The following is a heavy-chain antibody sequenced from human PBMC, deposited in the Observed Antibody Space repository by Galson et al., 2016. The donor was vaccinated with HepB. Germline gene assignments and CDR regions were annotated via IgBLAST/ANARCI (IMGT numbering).Heavy chain of an antibody. CDR2: IKQDESEK. CDR3: AKDPSSGWYKYYHGMDV. CDR1: GFTFSSYW. J-gene: IGHJ6*02. D-gene: IGHD6-19*01. V-gene: IGHV3-7*01. Sequence: SLRLSCAASGFTFSSYWMSWVRQAPGKGREWVANIKQDESEKYYVDSIKGRFTIFRDNGEQSLYLQMNSLRAEDTAVYYCAKDPSSGWYKYYHGMDVWGQGTTVTVSS.